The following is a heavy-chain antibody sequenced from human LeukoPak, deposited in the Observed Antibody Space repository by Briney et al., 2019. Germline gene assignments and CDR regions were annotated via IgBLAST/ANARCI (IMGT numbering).Heavy chain of an antibody. Sequence: GGSLRHSCSVSGFTFSSSSVKWVRQARGKGLECISYIRRGSTTLHYAASVKGQFNRSRDNAKNSLYLQMNSLRAEDTAVYYCGDYGDYGAIDYWGQGTLVTVSS. D-gene: IGHD4-17*01. J-gene: IGHJ4*02. CDR1: GFTFSSSS. CDR3: GDYGDYGAIDY. CDR2: IRRGSTTL. V-gene: IGHV3-48*01.